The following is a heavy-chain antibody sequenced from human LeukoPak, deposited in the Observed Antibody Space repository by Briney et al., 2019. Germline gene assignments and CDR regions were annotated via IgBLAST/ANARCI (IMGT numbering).Heavy chain of an antibody. Sequence: SETLSLTCTVSGDSISSNYWSWIRQPPGKGLEWIGEINHSGSTNYNPSLKSRVTISVDTSKNQFSLKLSSVTAADTAVYYCARVGRRGYRVNNWFDPWGQGTLVTVSS. CDR1: GDSISSNY. V-gene: IGHV4-34*01. CDR2: INHSGST. D-gene: IGHD5-18*01. J-gene: IGHJ5*02. CDR3: ARVGRRGYRVNNWFDP.